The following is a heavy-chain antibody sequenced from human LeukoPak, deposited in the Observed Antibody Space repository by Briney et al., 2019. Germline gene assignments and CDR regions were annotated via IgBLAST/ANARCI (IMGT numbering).Heavy chain of an antibody. CDR3: ARGRVVGAISRRAFDI. J-gene: IGHJ3*02. CDR1: GYTFTSYA. V-gene: IGHV1-3*03. Sequence: ASVKVSCKASGYTFTSYAMHWVRQAPGQRLEWMGWINAGNGNTKYSQEFQGRVTITRDTSASTAYMELSSLRSEDMAVYYCARGRVVGAISRRAFDIWGQGTMVTVSS. D-gene: IGHD1-26*01. CDR2: INAGNGNT.